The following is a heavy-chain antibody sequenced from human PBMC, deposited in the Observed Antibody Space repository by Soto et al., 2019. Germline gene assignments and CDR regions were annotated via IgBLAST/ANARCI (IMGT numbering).Heavy chain of an antibody. V-gene: IGHV3-23*01. CDR1: GFTFSDYA. CDR3: ANVPIWCSSTSCYTEGFDY. D-gene: IGHD2-2*02. CDR2: ISACGST. Sequence: SLRLSCTASGFTFSDYAMSWVRQPPGKGLEWVSVISACGSTYYADSVKGRFTVSRANSKNTLYLQMNSLRAEDTAVYYCANVPIWCSSTSCYTEGFDYWGQGTLVTVSS. J-gene: IGHJ4*02.